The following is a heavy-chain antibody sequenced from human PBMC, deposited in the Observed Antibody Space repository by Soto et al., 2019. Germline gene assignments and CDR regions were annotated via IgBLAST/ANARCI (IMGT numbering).Heavy chain of an antibody. J-gene: IGHJ5*02. CDR3: EKGIRCSVSSCSQHSWFVP. CDR1: KFTFSSSA. Sequence: GESLQISCSASKFTFSSSAMSWVRQAPGKGLQWVSAISGSGEYTYYADSVKGRFTISRDNSNNKLYLQMNSLRAEDTAIYYCEKGIRCSVSSCSQHSWFVPWGQGIQVTGPS. D-gene: IGHD2-2*01. CDR2: ISGSGEYT. V-gene: IGHV3-23*01.